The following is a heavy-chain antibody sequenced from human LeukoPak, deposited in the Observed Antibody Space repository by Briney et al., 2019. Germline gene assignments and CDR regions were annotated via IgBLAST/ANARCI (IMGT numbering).Heavy chain of an antibody. V-gene: IGHV1-8*03. CDR3: ARVIYYYYYYYMDV. D-gene: IGHD3/OR15-3a*01. J-gene: IGHJ6*03. CDR1: GYTFTSYD. Sequence: AASVKVSCKASGYTFTSYDINWVRQATGQGLEWMGWMNPNSGNTGYAQKFQGRVTITRNTSISTAYMELSSLRSGDTAVYYCARVIYYYYYYYMDVWGKGTTVTVSS. CDR2: MNPNSGNT.